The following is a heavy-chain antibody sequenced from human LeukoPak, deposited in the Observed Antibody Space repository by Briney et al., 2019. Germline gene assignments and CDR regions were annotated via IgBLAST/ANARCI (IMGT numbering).Heavy chain of an antibody. V-gene: IGHV1-18*04. CDR1: GYTFTGYY. CDR2: ISAYNGNT. J-gene: IGHJ4*02. D-gene: IGHD3-22*01. Sequence: GASVKVSCKASGYTFTGYYMHWVRQAPGQGLEWMGWISAYNGNTNYAQKLQGRVTMTTDTSTSTAYMELRSLRSDDTAVYYCARDGQWLLDYWGQGTLVTVSS. CDR3: ARDGQWLLDY.